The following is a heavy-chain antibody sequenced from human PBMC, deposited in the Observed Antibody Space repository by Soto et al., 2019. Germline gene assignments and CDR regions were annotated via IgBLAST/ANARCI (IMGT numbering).Heavy chain of an antibody. J-gene: IGHJ5*02. Sequence: QLQLQESGPGLVKPSETLSLTCTVSGGSISDDTYYWGWIRQPPGKGLEWIGSIYYSGNSSYNPSLKSRVTMSVDTSKKQLSLRLSSVTAADTAVYYCARLHCDSPNCVPLDPWGQGTLVIVSS. D-gene: IGHD2-2*01. CDR3: ARLHCDSPNCVPLDP. CDR1: GGSISDDTYY. CDR2: IYYSGNS. V-gene: IGHV4-39*01.